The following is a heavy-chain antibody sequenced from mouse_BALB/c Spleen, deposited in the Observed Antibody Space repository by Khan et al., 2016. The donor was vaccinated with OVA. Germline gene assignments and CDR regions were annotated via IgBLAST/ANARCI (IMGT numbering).Heavy chain of an antibody. D-gene: IGHD1-1*01. CDR2: VSTGGHYN. Sequence: EVQVVESGGDVVKPGGSLKLSCAASGFTFSTYGMSWVRQTPDKRLEWVATVSTGGHYNYYPDTVKGRFTISRDNAKNTLYLQMNSLKSEDTAMFYCARLAYYYDSEGFAYWGQGTLVTVSS. CDR1: GFTFSTYG. J-gene: IGHJ3*01. CDR3: ARLAYYYDSEGFAY. V-gene: IGHV5-6*01.